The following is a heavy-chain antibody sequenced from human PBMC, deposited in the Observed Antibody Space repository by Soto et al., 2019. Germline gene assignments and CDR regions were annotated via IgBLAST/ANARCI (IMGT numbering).Heavy chain of an antibody. CDR1: GGTFSSYA. J-gene: IGHJ6*02. V-gene: IGHV1-69*13. CDR2: IIPIFGTA. CDR3: ARASGCYDFWSGYPGGSGMDV. D-gene: IGHD3-3*01. Sequence: SVKVSCKASGGTFSSYAISWVRQAPGQGLEWMGGIIPIFGTANYARKFQGRVTITADESTSTAYMELSSLRSEDTAVYYCARASGCYDFWSGYPGGSGMDVWGQGTTVTVSS.